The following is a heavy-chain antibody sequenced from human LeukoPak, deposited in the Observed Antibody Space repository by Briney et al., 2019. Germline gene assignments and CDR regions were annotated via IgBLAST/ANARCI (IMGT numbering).Heavy chain of an antibody. D-gene: IGHD3-16*01. Sequence: PSETLSLTCTVSGGSIGTYYWSWIRQTAGKGLEWIGRTFTTGGANYNPSLKSRVTMSLDTSKNLFSLKLNSVTAADTAVYYCVRDGPSWGLLWGQGALVTVSS. CDR1: GGSIGTYY. V-gene: IGHV4-4*07. CDR3: VRDGPSWGLL. CDR2: TFTTGGA. J-gene: IGHJ4*02.